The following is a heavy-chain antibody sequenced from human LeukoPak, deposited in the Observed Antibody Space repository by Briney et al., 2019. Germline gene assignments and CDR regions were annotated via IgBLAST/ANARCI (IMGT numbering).Heavy chain of an antibody. CDR1: GFSFSSYA. V-gene: IGHV3-23*01. CDR3: VKEGGNSWYYFDY. D-gene: IGHD4-23*01. CDR2: ISGSGGST. Sequence: GGSLRLSCAASGFSFSSYAMSWVRQAPGKGLEWVSGISGSGGSTYYADSVKGRFTISRDNSKNTLYLQMNSLRAEDTAVYYCVKEGGNSWYYFDYWGQGTLVTVSS. J-gene: IGHJ4*02.